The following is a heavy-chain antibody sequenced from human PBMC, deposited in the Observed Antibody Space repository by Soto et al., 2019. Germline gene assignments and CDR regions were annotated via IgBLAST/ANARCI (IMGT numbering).Heavy chain of an antibody. D-gene: IGHD5-12*01. V-gene: IGHV1-46*01. J-gene: IGHJ6*02. CDR1: GYTFTSSG. CDR3: AREGVAPYYYYGMDV. Sequence: ASVKVSCKASGYTFTSSGISWVRQAPGQGLEWMGIINPSGGSTSYAQKFQGRVTMTRDTSTSTVHMEVRSLRSDDTAVYYCAREGVAPYYYYGMDVWGQGTPVTVSS. CDR2: INPSGGST.